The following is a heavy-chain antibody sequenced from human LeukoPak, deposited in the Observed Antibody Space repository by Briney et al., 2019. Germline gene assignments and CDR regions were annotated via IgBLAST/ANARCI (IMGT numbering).Heavy chain of an antibody. D-gene: IGHD2-21*02. Sequence: GGSLKLSCAASGFTFDDYAMHWVRQAPGKGLEWVSGISWNSGSIGYADSVKGRFTISRDNAKNSLYLQMNSLRAEDTALYYCAKDMGAWVGTAISWGQGTLVTVSS. CDR1: GFTFDDYA. V-gene: IGHV3-9*01. CDR3: AKDMGAWVGTAIS. CDR2: ISWNSGSI. J-gene: IGHJ4*02.